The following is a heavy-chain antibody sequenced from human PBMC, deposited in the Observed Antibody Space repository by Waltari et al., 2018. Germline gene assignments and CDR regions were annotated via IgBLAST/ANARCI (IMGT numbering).Heavy chain of an antibody. CDR3: ARDRGGGLYLDS. CDR2: VKRGGGT. V-gene: IGHV4-4*02. Sequence: QLQLQESGPGLVKPSGTLSLTCVVSGDSMISNYFWGWVRPSPGKGLEWIGKVKRGGGTNYSPSFASRVSMSLDTSINQFSLNMHSATAADTAVYYCARDRGGGLYLDSWGRGILVSVSP. J-gene: IGHJ4*02. D-gene: IGHD2-15*01. CDR1: GDSMISNYF.